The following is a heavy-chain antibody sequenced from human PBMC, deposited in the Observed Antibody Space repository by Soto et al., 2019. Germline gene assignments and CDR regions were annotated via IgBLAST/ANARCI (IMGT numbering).Heavy chain of an antibody. CDR2: IIPIFGTA. V-gene: IGHV1-69*13. J-gene: IGHJ4*02. CDR1: GGTFSSYA. D-gene: IGHD2-21*01. Sequence: SVKVSFKASGGTFSSYAISWVRQAPGQGLEWMGGIIPIFGTANYAQKFQGRVTITADESTSTAYMELSSLRSEDTAVYYCARVWSPEPTSSLDYWGQGTLVTVYS. CDR3: ARVWSPEPTSSLDY.